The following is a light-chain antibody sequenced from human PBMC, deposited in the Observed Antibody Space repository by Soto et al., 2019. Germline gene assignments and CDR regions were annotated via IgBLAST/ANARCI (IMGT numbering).Light chain of an antibody. CDR3: QEYNNWPRCT. J-gene: IGKJ2*02. Sequence: EIVMTQSPATLSVSPGERATLSCRASQSISSNLAWYQQKPGQAPRLLNYGASTRATVIPARFRGSGSWTDVTPTITSLQSEYVAVDYCQEYNNWPRCTFRQGPKLEIK. CDR2: GAS. CDR1: QSISSN. V-gene: IGKV3-15*01.